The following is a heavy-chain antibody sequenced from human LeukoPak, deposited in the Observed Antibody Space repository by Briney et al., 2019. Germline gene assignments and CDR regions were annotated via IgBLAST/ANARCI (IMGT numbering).Heavy chain of an antibody. J-gene: IGHJ4*02. Sequence: SETLSLTCAVYGGSSSGYYWSWIRQPPGKGREWIGEINHSGSTNYNPSLKSRVTISVDTSKNQFSLKLSSVTAADTAVYYCARAQGYSYGYLYDYWGQGTLVTVSS. D-gene: IGHD5-18*01. V-gene: IGHV4-34*01. CDR1: GGSSSGYY. CDR3: ARAQGYSYGYLYDY. CDR2: INHSGST.